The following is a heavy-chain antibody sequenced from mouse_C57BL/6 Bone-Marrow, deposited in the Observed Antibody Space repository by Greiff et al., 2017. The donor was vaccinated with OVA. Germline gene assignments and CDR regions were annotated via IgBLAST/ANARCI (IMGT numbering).Heavy chain of an antibody. CDR2: IRNKANGYTT. J-gene: IGHJ4*01. Sequence: EVHLVESGGGLVQPGGSLSLSCAASGFTFTDYYMSWVRQPPGKALEWLGFIRNKANGYTTEYSASVKGRFTISRDNSQSILYLQMNALRAEDSATYYCAIYRLDYAMDYWGQGTSVTVSS. CDR3: AIYRLDYAMDY. CDR1: GFTFTDYY. V-gene: IGHV7-3*01. D-gene: IGHD2-13*01.